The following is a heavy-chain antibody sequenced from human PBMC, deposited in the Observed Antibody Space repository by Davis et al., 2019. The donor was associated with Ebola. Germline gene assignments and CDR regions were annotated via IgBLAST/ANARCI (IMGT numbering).Heavy chain of an antibody. Sequence: GSLRLSCAVYGGSFSGYYWSWIRQPPGKGLEWIGEINHSGSTNYNPSLKSRVTISVDTSKNQFSLKLSSVTAADTAVYYCARGMGSYGPPGYWGQGTLVTVSS. J-gene: IGHJ4*02. V-gene: IGHV4-34*01. D-gene: IGHD3-16*01. CDR3: ARGMGSYGPPGY. CDR2: INHSGST. CDR1: GGSFSGYY.